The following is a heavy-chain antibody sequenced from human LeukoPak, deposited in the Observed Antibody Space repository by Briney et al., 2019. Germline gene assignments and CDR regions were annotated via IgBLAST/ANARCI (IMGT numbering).Heavy chain of an antibody. CDR1: GGSISSSNW. D-gene: IGHD3-10*01. V-gene: IGHV4-4*02. Sequence: SETLSLTCTVSGGSISSSNWWSWVRQPPGKGLEWIGEIYHSGSTNYNPSLKSRVTISVDKSKNQFSLKLSSVTAADTAVYYCAVGGVYLRGGAEAFDIWGQGTMVTVSS. CDR3: AVGGVYLRGGAEAFDI. CDR2: IYHSGST. J-gene: IGHJ3*02.